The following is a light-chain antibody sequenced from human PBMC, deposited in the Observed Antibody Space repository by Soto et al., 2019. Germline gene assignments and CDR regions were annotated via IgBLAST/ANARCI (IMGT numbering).Light chain of an antibody. J-gene: IGKJ4*01. CDR3: HQYNNWLT. CDR1: QRVSTN. CDR2: GAS. V-gene: IGKV3-15*01. Sequence: IVMTQSKATLPLSPRERVMISCRASQRVSTNVAWYQQKPGQAPRLLIYGASTRATGVPARFSGSGSGTEFTLTISSLQSEDSAVYYCHQYNNWLTFGGGTKVDI.